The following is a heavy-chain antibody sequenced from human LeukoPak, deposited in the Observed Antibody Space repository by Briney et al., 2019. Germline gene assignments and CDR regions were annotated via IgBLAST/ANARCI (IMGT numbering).Heavy chain of an antibody. CDR2: ISYDGSNK. J-gene: IGHJ4*02. V-gene: IGHV3-30*03. Sequence: GSLRLSCAASGFTFSSYGMHWVRQAPGKGLEWVAVISYDGSNKYYADSVKGRFTISRDNSKNTLYLQMNSRRAEDTAVYYCVASPGWGQGTLVTVSS. CDR3: VASPG. D-gene: IGHD7-27*01. CDR1: GFTFSSYG.